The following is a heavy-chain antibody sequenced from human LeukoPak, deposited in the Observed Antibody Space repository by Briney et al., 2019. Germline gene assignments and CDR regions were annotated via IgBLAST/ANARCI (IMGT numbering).Heavy chain of an antibody. CDR2: IYSDGAT. Sequence: GGSLRLSCAASGFTVSNNYMNWVRQAPGKGLEGVSVIYSDGATYYADSVKDRFIISRDNSKNTMYLRMNGLRAEDTAVYYCARGGWLGNNYHPIDYWGQGTLVTVSS. D-gene: IGHD2/OR15-2a*01. V-gene: IGHV3-66*01. CDR1: GFTVSNNY. J-gene: IGHJ4*02. CDR3: ARGGWLGNNYHPIDY.